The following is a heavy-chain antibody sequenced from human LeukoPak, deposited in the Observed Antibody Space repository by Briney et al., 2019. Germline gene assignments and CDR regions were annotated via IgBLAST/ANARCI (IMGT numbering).Heavy chain of an antibody. D-gene: IGHD7-27*01. CDR3: AKEIPLVSGDHRGYYFDY. CDR1: GFTFSSYA. J-gene: IGHJ4*02. Sequence: GGSLRLSCAASGFTFSSYAMSWVRQAPGKGLEWVSAISGSGGSTYYADSVEGRFTISRDNSKNTLHLQMNSLRAEDTAVYYCAKEIPLVSGDHRGYYFDYWGQGTLVTVSS. V-gene: IGHV3-23*01. CDR2: ISGSGGST.